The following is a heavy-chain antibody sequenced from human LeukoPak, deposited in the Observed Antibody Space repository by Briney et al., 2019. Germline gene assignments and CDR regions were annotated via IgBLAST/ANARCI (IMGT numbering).Heavy chain of an antibody. CDR1: GFTVSSNY. J-gene: IGHJ4*02. CDR2: TYSGGST. V-gene: IGHV3-53*01. D-gene: IGHD5-18*01. CDR3: ARGDTAMVFFDY. Sequence: PGGSLRLSCAASGFTVSSNYMSWVRQAPGKGLEWVSVTYSGGSTYYADSVKGRFTISRDNSKNTLYLQMNSLRAEDTAVYYCARGDTAMVFFDYWGQGTLVTVSS.